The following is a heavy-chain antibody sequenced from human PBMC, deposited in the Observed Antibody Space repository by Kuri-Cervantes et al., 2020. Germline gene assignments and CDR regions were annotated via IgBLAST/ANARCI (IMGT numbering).Heavy chain of an antibody. J-gene: IGHJ4*02. Sequence: LSLTCAASGFTFDDYAMHWVRQAPGKGLEWVSGISWNSGNIGYADSVKGRFTISRDNAKNSLYLQMNSLGAEDTALYYCVTDIRQRLEYYFHYWGQGTLVTVSS. CDR3: VTDIRQRLEYYFHY. D-gene: IGHD6-25*01. CDR2: ISWNSGNI. V-gene: IGHV3-9*01. CDR1: GFTFDDYA.